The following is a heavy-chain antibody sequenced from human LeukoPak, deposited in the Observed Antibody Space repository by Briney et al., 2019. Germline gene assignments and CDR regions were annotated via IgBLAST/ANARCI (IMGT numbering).Heavy chain of an antibody. V-gene: IGHV3-13*01. Sequence: GGSLRLSCAASGFTLSSYDMHWVRQVTGEGLEWVSYIAPSGDTYYPDSVKGRFTISRENGKNSLSLQMNGLRVGDTAVYYCVREGGAVSGTGAFDIWGQGTLVTVSS. J-gene: IGHJ3*02. D-gene: IGHD6-19*01. CDR3: VREGGAVSGTGAFDI. CDR1: GFTLSSYD. CDR2: IAPSGDT.